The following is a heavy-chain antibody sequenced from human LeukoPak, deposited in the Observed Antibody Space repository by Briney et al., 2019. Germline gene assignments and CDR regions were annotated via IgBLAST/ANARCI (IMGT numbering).Heavy chain of an antibody. CDR3: ARDPLRDSSGYYGYYYYYMDV. V-gene: IGHV3-74*01. D-gene: IGHD3-22*01. CDR1: GFTFSSYW. Sequence: GGSLRLSCAASGFTFSSYWMHWVRQAPGKGLVWVSRINSDGSRTSYADSVKGRFTISRDNAKSTLYLQMSSLRAEDTAVYYCARDPLRDSSGYYGYYYYYMDVWGKGTTVTISS. J-gene: IGHJ6*03. CDR2: INSDGSRT.